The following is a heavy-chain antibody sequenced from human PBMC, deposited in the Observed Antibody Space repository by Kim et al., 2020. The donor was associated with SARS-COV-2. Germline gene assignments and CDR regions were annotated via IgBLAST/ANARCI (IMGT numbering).Heavy chain of an antibody. CDR1: GGSFSGYY. J-gene: IGHJ1*01. D-gene: IGHD6-13*01. Sequence: SETLSLTCAVYGGSFSGYYWSWIRQPPGKGLEWIGEINHSGSTNYNPSLKSRVTISVDTSKNQFSLKLSSVTAADTAVYYCARGKVRYSSSFKTEYFQHWGQGTLVTVSS. V-gene: IGHV4-34*01. CDR2: INHSGST. CDR3: ARGKVRYSSSFKTEYFQH.